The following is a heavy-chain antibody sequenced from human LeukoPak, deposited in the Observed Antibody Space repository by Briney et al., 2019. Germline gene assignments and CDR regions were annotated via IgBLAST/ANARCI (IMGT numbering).Heavy chain of an antibody. CDR2: ISYDGNNE. Sequence: PGGSLRLSCAASGFTFSNYAMHWVRQAPGKGLEWVAVISYDGNNEYYADSVKGRFTISRDNSKNTLYLQMNSLRAEDTAVYYCARDNGGSSAWYGGDYWGQGILVTVSS. CDR3: ARDNGGSSAWYGGDY. J-gene: IGHJ4*02. CDR1: GFTFSNYA. D-gene: IGHD6-19*01. V-gene: IGHV3-30*04.